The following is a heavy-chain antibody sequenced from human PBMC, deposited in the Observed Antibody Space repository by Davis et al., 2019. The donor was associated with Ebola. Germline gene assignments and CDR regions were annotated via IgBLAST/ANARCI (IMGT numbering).Heavy chain of an antibody. V-gene: IGHV3-23*01. Sequence: GESLKISCAASGFTFSNYDMSWVRQVPGKGLEWVSTISASEGHTHYSDPVKGRFTISRDNSKDTLYLQMNSLRAEDTATYYCARYCHYTDCSYFDCWGQGTMVAVSS. D-gene: IGHD2-15*01. CDR3: ARYCHYTDCSYFDC. J-gene: IGHJ4*02. CDR1: GFTFSNYD. CDR2: ISASEGHT.